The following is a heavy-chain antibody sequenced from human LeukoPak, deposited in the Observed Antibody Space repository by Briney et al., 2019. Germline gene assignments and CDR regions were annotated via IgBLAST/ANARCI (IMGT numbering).Heavy chain of an antibody. CDR3: ARRRRITMVRGAAYNWFDP. V-gene: IGHV1-8*01. CDR2: MNPNSGNT. J-gene: IGHJ5*02. D-gene: IGHD3-10*01. Sequence: ASVKASCKASGYTFTSYDINWVRQATGQGLEWMGWMNPNSGNTGYAQKFQGRVTMTRNTSISTAYMELSSLRSEDTAVYYCARRRRITMVRGAAYNWFDPWGQGTLVTVSS. CDR1: GYTFTSYD.